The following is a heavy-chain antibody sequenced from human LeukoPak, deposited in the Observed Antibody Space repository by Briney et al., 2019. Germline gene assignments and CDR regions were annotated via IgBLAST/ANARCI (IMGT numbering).Heavy chain of an antibody. Sequence: PSQTLSLTCTVSGGSISSGGSYWSWIRQPPGKGLVWLGYIYYSGSTYYNPSLKSRVTISVDKSKNQFSLKLSSVTAADTAVYYCARGSGYDKGPPDPPDYWGQGTLVTVSS. D-gene: IGHD5-12*01. CDR1: GGSISSGGSY. J-gene: IGHJ4*02. CDR3: ARGSGYDKGPPDPPDY. V-gene: IGHV4-30-4*08. CDR2: IYYSGST.